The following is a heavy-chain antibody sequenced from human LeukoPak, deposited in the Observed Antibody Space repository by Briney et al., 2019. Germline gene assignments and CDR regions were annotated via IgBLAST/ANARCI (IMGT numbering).Heavy chain of an antibody. V-gene: IGHV4-39*01. CDR1: GGSISSSSYY. J-gene: IGHJ4*02. D-gene: IGHD3-22*01. CDR2: IYYSGST. Sequence: SETLSLTCTVSGGSISSSSYYWGWIRQPPGKGLEWIGSIYYSGSTYYNPSLKSRATISVDTSKNQFSLKLSSVTAADTAVYYCARHEYYYDSSGPFFFWGQGTLVTVSS. CDR3: ARHEYYYDSSGPFFF.